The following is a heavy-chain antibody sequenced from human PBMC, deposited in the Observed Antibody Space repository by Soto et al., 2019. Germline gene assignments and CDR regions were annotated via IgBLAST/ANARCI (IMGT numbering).Heavy chain of an antibody. CDR2: IRTYNGNS. CDR3: ARGDYGDY. V-gene: IGHV1-18*01. Sequence: QVQLVQSGAEVKKPGASVKVSCKASGYSFTSLGISWVRQAPGQGPEWMGWIRTYNGNSWYSENLQGRVTMTTDTSTSTVDMELRSLRFDAAAVYYCARGDYGDYWGQGTLITVSS. D-gene: IGHD3-16*01. CDR1: GYSFTSLG. J-gene: IGHJ4*02.